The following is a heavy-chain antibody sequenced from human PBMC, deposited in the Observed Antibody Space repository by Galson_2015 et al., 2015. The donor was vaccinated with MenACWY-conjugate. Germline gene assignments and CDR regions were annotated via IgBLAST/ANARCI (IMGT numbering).Heavy chain of an antibody. CDR1: GFTFSSYW. V-gene: IGHV3-7*01. Sequence: SLRLSCAASGFTFSSYWMSWVRQAPGKGLEWVANIKQDGSEKYYVDSVKGRFTISRDNAKNSLYLQMNSLRAEDTAVYYCAREKSSGEYYLDYWGQGTLVTVSS. CDR3: AREKSSGEYYLDY. CDR2: IKQDGSEK. D-gene: IGHD6-19*01. J-gene: IGHJ4*02.